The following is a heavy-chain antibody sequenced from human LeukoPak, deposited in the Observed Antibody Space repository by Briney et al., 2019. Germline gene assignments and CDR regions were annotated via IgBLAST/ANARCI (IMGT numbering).Heavy chain of an antibody. J-gene: IGHJ5*02. Sequence: KPSQTLPLTCTVSGGSISSGSYYWSWIRQPAGKGLEWIGRIYTSGSTNYNPSLKSRVTISVDTSKNQFSLKLSSVTAADTAVYYCARDPLGYCSGGSCYTNWFDPWGQGTLVTVSS. CDR3: ARDPLGYCSGGSCYTNWFDP. CDR1: GGSISSGSYY. V-gene: IGHV4-61*02. D-gene: IGHD2-15*01. CDR2: IYTSGST.